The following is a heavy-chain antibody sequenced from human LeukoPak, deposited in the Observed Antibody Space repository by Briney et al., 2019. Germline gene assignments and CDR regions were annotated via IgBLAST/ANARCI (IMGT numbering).Heavy chain of an antibody. CDR2: IKQDESEK. CDR1: GFNFNSYW. D-gene: IGHD2-15*01. V-gene: IGHV3-7*01. Sequence: GGSLRLSCAASGFNFNSYWMTWVRQAPGKGLEWVANIKQDESEKNYVDSVKGRFTISRDNAKDSLYLQMNSLRAEDTAVYYCARVGYCSGGSCYIYAFDIWGQGTMVTVSS. J-gene: IGHJ3*02. CDR3: ARVGYCSGGSCYIYAFDI.